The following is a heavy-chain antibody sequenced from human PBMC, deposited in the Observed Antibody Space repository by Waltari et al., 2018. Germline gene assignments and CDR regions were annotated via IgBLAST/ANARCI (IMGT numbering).Heavy chain of an antibody. CDR1: GFTVRSND. CDR2: IYSGGST. D-gene: IGHD6-19*01. Sequence: EVQLVESGGGLVQPGGSLRLSCAASGFTVRSNDMSWVRQAPGKGRDGVSVIYSGGSTYYADSVKGRFTISRDNSKNTLYLQMNSLRAEDTAVYYCAREQWLDYWGQGTLVTVSS. V-gene: IGHV3-66*02. J-gene: IGHJ4*02. CDR3: AREQWLDY.